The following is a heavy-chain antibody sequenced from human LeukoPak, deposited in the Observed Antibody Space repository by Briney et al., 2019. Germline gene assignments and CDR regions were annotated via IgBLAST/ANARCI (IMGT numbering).Heavy chain of an antibody. V-gene: IGHV3-48*04. Sequence: PGGSLRLSCAASGFTFSSYSMNWVRQAPGKGLEWVSYISSSSSTIYYADSVKGRFTISRDNAKKTLYLQMNSLRAEDTAVYYCARSIGLTGGGVDVWGQGTTVTVSS. D-gene: IGHD3-9*01. CDR3: ARSIGLTGGGVDV. CDR1: GFTFSSYS. J-gene: IGHJ6*02. CDR2: ISSSSSTI.